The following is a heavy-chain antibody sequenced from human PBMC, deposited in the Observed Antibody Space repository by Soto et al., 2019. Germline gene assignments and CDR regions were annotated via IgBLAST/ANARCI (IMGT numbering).Heavy chain of an antibody. Sequence: QVQLQESGPGLVKPSQTLSLTCTVSGGSISSGGYYWSWIRQHTGKGLEWIGYIYYSGSTYYNPSLKSRVTISVDTSKNQFSLKLSSVTAADTAVYYCARESPQTLLRVFDYWGQGTLVTVSS. V-gene: IGHV4-31*03. CDR1: GGSISSGGYY. CDR2: IYYSGST. CDR3: ARESPQTLLRVFDY. D-gene: IGHD4-17*01. J-gene: IGHJ4*02.